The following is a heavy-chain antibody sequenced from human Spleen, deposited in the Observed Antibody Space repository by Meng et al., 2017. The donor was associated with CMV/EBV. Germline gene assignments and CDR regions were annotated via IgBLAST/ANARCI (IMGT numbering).Heavy chain of an antibody. D-gene: IGHD3-22*01. CDR2: INPNSGGT. CDR1: GHTFTDHY. Sequence: KGAWKTSGHTFTDHYIHWVRQAPGQVLEWMGRINPNSGGTDYAQKFQGRVSVTRDTSITTAYMELSRLQSDDTAVFYCARGDSNLDYWGQGTLVTVSS. CDR3: ARGDSNLDY. V-gene: IGHV1-2*06. J-gene: IGHJ4*02.